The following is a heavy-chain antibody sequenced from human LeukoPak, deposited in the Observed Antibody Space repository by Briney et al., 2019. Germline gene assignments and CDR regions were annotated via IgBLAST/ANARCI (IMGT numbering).Heavy chain of an antibody. J-gene: IGHJ4*02. CDR3: ARETRYSSGWYIDY. D-gene: IGHD6-19*01. CDR1: GYTFTSYV. CDR2: ISAYNGNT. Sequence: GASVKVSCKASGYTFTSYVISWVRQAPGQGLKWMGWISAYNGNTNYAPKLQGRVTMTTDTSTSTAYMELRSLRSDDTAVYYCARETRYSSGWYIDYWGQGTLVTVSS. V-gene: IGHV1-18*01.